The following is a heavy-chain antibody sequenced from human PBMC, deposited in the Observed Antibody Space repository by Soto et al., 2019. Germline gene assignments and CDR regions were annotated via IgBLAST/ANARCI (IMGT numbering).Heavy chain of an antibody. J-gene: IGHJ5*02. CDR3: ARDIFAVASVVDNWFDP. V-gene: IGHV3-21*01. D-gene: IGHD3-3*01. CDR1: GFTFSSYS. Sequence: PGGSLRLSCAASGFTFSSYSMNWVRQAPGKGLEWVSSISSSSSYIYYADSVKGRFTISRDNAKNSLYLQMNSLRAEDTAVYYCARDIFAVASVVDNWFDPWGQGTLVTVSS. CDR2: ISSSSSYI.